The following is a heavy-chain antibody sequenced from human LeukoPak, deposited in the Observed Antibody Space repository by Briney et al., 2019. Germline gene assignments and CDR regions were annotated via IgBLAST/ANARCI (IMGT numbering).Heavy chain of an antibody. Sequence: ASVKVSCKASGHTFTSYGISWVRQAPGQGLEWMGWVSAYNGNTNYAQKLQGRVTMTTDTSTSTAYMELRSLRSDDTAVYYCARGSLGGYNFDYWGQGTLVTVSS. D-gene: IGHD5-24*01. J-gene: IGHJ4*02. CDR3: ARGSLGGYNFDY. CDR1: GHTFTSYG. CDR2: VSAYNGNT. V-gene: IGHV1-18*01.